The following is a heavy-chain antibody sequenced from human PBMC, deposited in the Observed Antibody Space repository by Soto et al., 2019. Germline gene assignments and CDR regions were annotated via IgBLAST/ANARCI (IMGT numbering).Heavy chain of an antibody. V-gene: IGHV4-59*01. Sequence: QVQLQESGPGLVKPSETLSLTCTVSGGSISSYYWSWIRQPPGKGLEWIGYIYYSGSTNYNPSLKSRVTISVDTSKNQFSLKLSSVTAADTAVYYCARDSDYGGNSRLDAFDIWGQGTMVTVSS. D-gene: IGHD4-17*01. CDR1: GGSISSYY. CDR3: ARDSDYGGNSRLDAFDI. J-gene: IGHJ3*02. CDR2: IYYSGST.